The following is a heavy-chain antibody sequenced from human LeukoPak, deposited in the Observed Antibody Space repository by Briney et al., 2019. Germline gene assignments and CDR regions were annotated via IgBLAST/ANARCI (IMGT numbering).Heavy chain of an antibody. Sequence: GGSLRLSCAASEFTFSRYSMNWVRQAPGEGLEWISYISSSSDSIYYADSVKGRFTISRDNAKNSLCLQMNSLRAEDTALYYCARSFPMTTDGMDVWGQGTTVTVSS. D-gene: IGHD4-17*01. CDR2: ISSSSDSI. CDR1: EFTFSRYS. J-gene: IGHJ6*02. V-gene: IGHV3-48*01. CDR3: ARSFPMTTDGMDV.